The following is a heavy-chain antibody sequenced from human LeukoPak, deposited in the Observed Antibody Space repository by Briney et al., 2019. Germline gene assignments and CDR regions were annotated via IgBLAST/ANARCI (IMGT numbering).Heavy chain of an antibody. Sequence: ASVKVSCKVSGYTLTELSMHWVRQAPGKGLEWMGGFDPEDGETIYAQKFQGRVTMTEDTSTDTAYMELSSLRSEDTAVYYCATDVELGKGYYFDYWGQGTLVTVSS. CDR1: GYTLTELS. CDR2: FDPEDGET. CDR3: ATDVELGKGYYFDY. V-gene: IGHV1-24*01. D-gene: IGHD7-27*01. J-gene: IGHJ4*02.